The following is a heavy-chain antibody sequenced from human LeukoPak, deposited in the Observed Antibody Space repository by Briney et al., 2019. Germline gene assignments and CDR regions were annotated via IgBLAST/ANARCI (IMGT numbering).Heavy chain of an antibody. D-gene: IGHD2-15*01. CDR1: GFTFSSYS. V-gene: IGHV3-21*01. CDR2: ISSSSSYI. J-gene: IGHJ5*02. CDR3: AREAVVVAATVWFDP. Sequence: GGSLRLSCAAPGFTFSSYSMNWVRHAPGKGLEWVSSISSSSSYIYYADTVKGRFTISRDNAKNSLYLQMNSLRAEDTAVYYCAREAVVVAATVWFDPWGQGTLVTVSS.